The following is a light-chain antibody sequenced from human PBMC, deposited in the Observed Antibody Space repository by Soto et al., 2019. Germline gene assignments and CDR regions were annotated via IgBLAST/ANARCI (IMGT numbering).Light chain of an antibody. CDR2: KVS. Sequence: DVVMTQSPLSLPVTLGQPASISCRSSQSLAYSDGNTYLNWFQQRPGQSPRRLIYKVSNRDSGVPARFSGRGSGTDFTLKISRVEAEDVGVYYCMQGTHWPPYTFGQGTKLEIK. CDR1: QSLAYSDGNTY. J-gene: IGKJ2*01. CDR3: MQGTHWPPYT. V-gene: IGKV2-30*01.